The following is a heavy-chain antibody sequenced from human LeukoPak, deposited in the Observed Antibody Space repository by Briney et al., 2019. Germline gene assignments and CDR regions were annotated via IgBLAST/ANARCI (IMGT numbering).Heavy chain of an antibody. J-gene: IGHJ6*02. CDR1: GFTFSSYA. V-gene: IGHV3-30-3*01. Sequence: GRSLRLSCAASGFTFSSYAMHWVRQAPGKGLEWVAVISYDGSNKYYADSVKGRFTISRDNSKNTLYLQMNSLRAEDTAVYYCARDPAWRVVVAATSVSSGMDVWGQGTTVTVSS. D-gene: IGHD2-15*01. CDR3: ARDPAWRVVVAATSVSSGMDV. CDR2: ISYDGSNK.